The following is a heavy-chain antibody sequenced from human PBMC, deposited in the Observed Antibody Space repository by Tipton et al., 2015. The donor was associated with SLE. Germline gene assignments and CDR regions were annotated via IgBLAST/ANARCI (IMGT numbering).Heavy chain of an antibody. J-gene: IGHJ6*02. CDR2: IYTSGST. V-gene: IGHV4-61*02. CDR3: ARMDCTGGVCYRGYFNGMDV. D-gene: IGHD2-8*02. CDR1: GGSISSISYS. Sequence: TLSLTCTVSGGSISSISYSWTWIRQPAGKGLEWIGRIYTSGSTIYTPSLKSRVTISVDTSQNQFSLKMRSVTAADTAAYWCARMDCTGGVCYRGYFNGMDVWGQGTTVTVSS.